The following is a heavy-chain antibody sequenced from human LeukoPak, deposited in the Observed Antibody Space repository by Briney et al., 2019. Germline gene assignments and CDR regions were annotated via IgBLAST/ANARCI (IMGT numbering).Heavy chain of an antibody. V-gene: IGHV4-59*01. J-gene: IGHJ5*02. CDR3: AGKGYCSSTSCSWFDP. CDR2: IYYSGST. CDR1: GGSFSGYY. Sequence: SETLSLTCAVYGGSFSGYYWSWIRQPPGKGLEWIGYIYYSGSTNYNPSLKSRVTISVDTSKNQFSLKLSSVTAADTAVYYCAGKGYCSSTSCSWFDPWGQGTLVTVSS. D-gene: IGHD2-2*01.